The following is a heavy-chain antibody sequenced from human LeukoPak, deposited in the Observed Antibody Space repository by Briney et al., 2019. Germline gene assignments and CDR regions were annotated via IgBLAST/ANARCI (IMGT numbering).Heavy chain of an antibody. V-gene: IGHV1-2*02. CDR2: INPNSGGT. J-gene: IGHJ4*02. D-gene: IGHD3-16*01. Sequence: ASVKVSCKASGYTFTGYYMHWVRQAPGQGLEWMGWINPNSGGTNYAQKLQGRVTMTTDTSTSTAYMELRSLRSDDTAVYYCARVWWAAGGVIDYWGQGTLVTVSS. CDR1: GYTFTGYY. CDR3: ARVWWAAGGVIDY.